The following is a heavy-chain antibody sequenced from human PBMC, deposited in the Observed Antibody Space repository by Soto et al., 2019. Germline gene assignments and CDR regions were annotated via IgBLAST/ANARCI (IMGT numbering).Heavy chain of an antibody. Sequence: TLSLTCTVSGGSLSDYYWTWIRQPPGKGLEWIGYIHYSGSTNYNPSLKSRVTISVDTSKNQFSLKLRSVTAADTAMYHCARGGVAARKGRWFDPWGQGAPVTVSS. V-gene: IGHV4-59*01. CDR1: GGSLSDYY. D-gene: IGHD6-6*01. J-gene: IGHJ5*02. CDR3: ARGGVAARKGRWFDP. CDR2: IHYSGST.